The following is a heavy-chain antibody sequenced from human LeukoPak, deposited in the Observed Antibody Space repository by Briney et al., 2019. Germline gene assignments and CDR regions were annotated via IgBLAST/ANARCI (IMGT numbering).Heavy chain of an antibody. Sequence: GGSLRLSCAASGFTFSGYAMHWVRQAPGKGLEWVALISYDGSDKYYADSVKGRFTISSDNSKNTLYLQMSSLRAEDTAVYYCARGAAAGTGYWGQGTLVTVSS. J-gene: IGHJ4*02. V-gene: IGHV3-30*04. D-gene: IGHD6-13*01. CDR3: ARGAAAGTGY. CDR1: GFTFSGYA. CDR2: ISYDGSDK.